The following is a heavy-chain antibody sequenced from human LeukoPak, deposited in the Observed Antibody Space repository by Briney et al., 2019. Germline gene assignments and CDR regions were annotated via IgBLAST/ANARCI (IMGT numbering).Heavy chain of an antibody. Sequence: GGSLRLSCVASGFTLSNYVMSWVRQAPGKGLEWVSGVSGGGFDTYYTDSVKGRFTISRDNAKNSLDLQMNSLRAEDTAIYYCTRVGYIDEGIDYWGQGTLVTVSS. D-gene: IGHD5-24*01. CDR2: VSGGGFDT. CDR3: TRVGYIDEGIDY. V-gene: IGHV3-23*01. CDR1: GFTLSNYV. J-gene: IGHJ4*02.